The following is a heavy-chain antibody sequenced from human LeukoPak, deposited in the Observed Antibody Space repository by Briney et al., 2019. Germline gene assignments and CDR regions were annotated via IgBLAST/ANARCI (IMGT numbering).Heavy chain of an antibody. D-gene: IGHD6-13*01. Sequence: GGSLRLSCAASGFTFSSYGMHWVRQAPGKGLEWVAVISYDGSNKYYADSVKGRFTISRDNSKNTLYMQMNSLRVEDTAVYYCAKDQAGSSWFLDYWGQGTRVTVSS. CDR1: GFTFSSYG. J-gene: IGHJ4*02. CDR3: AKDQAGSSWFLDY. V-gene: IGHV3-30*18. CDR2: ISYDGSNK.